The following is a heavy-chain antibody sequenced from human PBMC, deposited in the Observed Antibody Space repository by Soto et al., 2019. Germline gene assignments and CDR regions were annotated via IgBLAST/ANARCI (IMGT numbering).Heavy chain of an antibody. CDR1: GFSLSNARMG. D-gene: IGHD3-10*01. CDR2: IFSNDEK. CDR3: ARAQRPYYYGSGSYYRGGGNFDY. V-gene: IGHV2-26*01. J-gene: IGHJ4*02. Sequence: QVTLKESGPVLVKPTETLTLTCTVSGFSLSNARMGVSWIRQPPGKALEWLAHIFSNDEKSYSTSLKSRLTISKDTYKRQVVLTMTNMDPVDTATYYCARAQRPYYYGSGSYYRGGGNFDYWGQGTLVTVSS.